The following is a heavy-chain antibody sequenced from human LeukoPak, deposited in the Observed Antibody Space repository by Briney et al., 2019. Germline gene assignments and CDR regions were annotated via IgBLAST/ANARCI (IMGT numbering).Heavy chain of an antibody. CDR2: ISSSSSYI. CDR1: GFTFSSYS. J-gene: IGHJ3*02. D-gene: IGHD3-22*01. V-gene: IGHV3-21*01. CDR3: ARDTYYYDSSGYPDAFDI. Sequence: GGSLRHSCAASGFTFSSYSMNWVRQAPGKGLEWVSSISSSSSYIYYADSVKGRFTISRDNAKNSLYLQMNSLRAEDTAVYYCARDTYYYDSSGYPDAFDIWGQGTMVTVSS.